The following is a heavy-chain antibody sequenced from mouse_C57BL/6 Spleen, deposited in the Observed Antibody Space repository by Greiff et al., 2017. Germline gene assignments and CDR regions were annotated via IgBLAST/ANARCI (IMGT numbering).Heavy chain of an antibody. D-gene: IGHD1-1*01. CDR3: ARDDYHGNRGYFDD. J-gene: IGHJ2*01. CDR1: GYTFTSYW. CDR2: IHPNSGST. Sequence: QVQLQQPGAELVKPGASVKLSCKASGYTFTSYWMHWVKQRPGQGLEWIGMIHPNSGSTNYNEKFKSKATLTVDKSSSTAYMQLSSLTSEDSAVYYCARDDYHGNRGYFDDWGQGTTRTVSS. V-gene: IGHV1-64*01.